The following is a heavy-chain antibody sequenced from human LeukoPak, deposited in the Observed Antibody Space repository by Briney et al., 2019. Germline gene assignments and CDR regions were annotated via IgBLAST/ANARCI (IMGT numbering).Heavy chain of an antibody. CDR1: GGSISSGGYS. CDR2: IYHSGST. J-gene: IGHJ3*02. Sequence: PSQTLSLTCAVSGGSISSGGYSWSWIRQPPGKGLEWIGYIYHSGSTYYNPSLKSRVTISVDRSKNQSSLKLSSVTAADTAVYYCARGLADAFDIWGQGTMVTVSS. V-gene: IGHV4-30-2*01. CDR3: ARGLADAFDI.